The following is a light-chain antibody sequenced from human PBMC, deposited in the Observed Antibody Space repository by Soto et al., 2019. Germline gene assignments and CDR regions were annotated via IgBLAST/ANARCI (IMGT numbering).Light chain of an antibody. Sequence: DNVLTQSPGTLSLSPGERATLSCRASQSVSSSYLAWYQQKPGQAPRLLIYGASSSATGIPDRFSGSGSGTDFTLTISRLEPEDFAVYYCQQYGTSPSITFGQGTRLEIK. V-gene: IGKV3-20*01. CDR2: GAS. J-gene: IGKJ5*01. CDR3: QQYGTSPSIT. CDR1: QSVSSSY.